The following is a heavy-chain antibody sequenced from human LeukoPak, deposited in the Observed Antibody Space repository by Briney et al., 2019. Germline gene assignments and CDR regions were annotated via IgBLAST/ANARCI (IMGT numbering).Heavy chain of an antibody. CDR2: IKSKTDGGTT. J-gene: IGHJ4*02. CDR1: GFTFSNAW. CDR3: TTDMDYDILTGYPTLGY. Sequence: KPGGSLRLSCAASGFTFSNAWMSWVRQAPGKGLEWVGRIKSKTDGGTTDYAAPVKGRFTISRDDSKNTLYLQMNSLKTEDTAVYYCTTDMDYDILTGYPTLGYWGQGTLVTVSS. D-gene: IGHD3-9*01. V-gene: IGHV3-15*01.